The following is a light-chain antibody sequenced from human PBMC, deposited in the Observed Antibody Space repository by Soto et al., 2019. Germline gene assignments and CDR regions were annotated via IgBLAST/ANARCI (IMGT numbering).Light chain of an antibody. V-gene: IGKV3-20*01. CDR1: QSVSSSY. CDR3: QQYGSSPPVVT. CDR2: GAS. Sequence: EIVLTQSPGTLSLSPGERATLSCRASQSVSSSYLAWYQQKPGQAPRHLIYGASSRATGIPDRFSGSGSGTDFALTISRLEPEDFAVYYCQQYGSSPPVVTFGQGTKLEIK. J-gene: IGKJ2*01.